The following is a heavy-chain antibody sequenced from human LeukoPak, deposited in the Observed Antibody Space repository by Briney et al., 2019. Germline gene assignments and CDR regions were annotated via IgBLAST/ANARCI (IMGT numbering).Heavy chain of an antibody. CDR1: GFTFSSYA. D-gene: IGHD4-17*01. J-gene: IGHJ2*01. CDR3: AKDYGDLYWYFDL. Sequence: GGSLRLSCAASGFTFSSYAMSWVRQAPGRGLEWVSAISGSGGSTYYADSVKGRFTISRDNSKNTLYLQMNSLRAEDTAVYYCAKDYGDLYWYFDLWGRGTLVTVSS. V-gene: IGHV3-23*01. CDR2: ISGSGGST.